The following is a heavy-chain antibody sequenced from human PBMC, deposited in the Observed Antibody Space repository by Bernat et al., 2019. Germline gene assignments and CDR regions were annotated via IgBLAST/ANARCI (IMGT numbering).Heavy chain of an antibody. D-gene: IGHD6-6*01. Sequence: EVQLVESGGGLVQPGGSLRLSCAASGFTVSDNYMSWVRQAPGKGLECVSVIYSGGRTDYADSVKGRFTISRDNSKNTLYLQMNSLRAEDTAVYYCARDRGSIAGRGYYYYMDVWGKGTTVTVSS. CDR3: ARDRGSIAGRGYYYYMDV. CDR1: GFTVSDNY. V-gene: IGHV3-66*01. J-gene: IGHJ6*03. CDR2: IYSGGRT.